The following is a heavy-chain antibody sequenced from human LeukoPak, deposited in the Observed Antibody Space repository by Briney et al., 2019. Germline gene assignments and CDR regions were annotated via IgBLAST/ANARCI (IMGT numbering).Heavy chain of an antibody. CDR3: ARVCGCSSTSCPYAFDI. CDR1: GYTFSSYA. D-gene: IGHD2-2*01. J-gene: IGHJ3*02. V-gene: IGHV1-8*03. CDR2: TNPNSGNT. Sequence: ASVKVSCKASGYTFSSYAINWVRQATGQGLEWMGWTNPNSGNTGYAQKFQGRVTITRNTSISTAYMELSSLRSEDTAVYYCARVCGCSSTSCPYAFDIWGQGTMVTVSS.